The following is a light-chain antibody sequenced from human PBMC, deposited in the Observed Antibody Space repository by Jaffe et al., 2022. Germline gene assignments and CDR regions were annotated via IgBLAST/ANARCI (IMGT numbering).Light chain of an antibody. CDR3: NSYTSSSTLV. CDR1: SSDVGGYNY. Sequence: QSALTQPASVSGSPGQSITISCTGTSSDVGGYNYVSWYQQHPGKAPKLMIYDVSNRPSEVSNRFSGSKSGNTASLTISGLQAEDEADYFCNSYTSSSTLVFGGGTKLTVL. J-gene: IGLJ2*01. CDR2: DVS. V-gene: IGLV2-14*03.